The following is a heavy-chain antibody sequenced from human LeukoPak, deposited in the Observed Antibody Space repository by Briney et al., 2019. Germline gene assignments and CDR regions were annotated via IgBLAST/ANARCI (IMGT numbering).Heavy chain of an antibody. Sequence: ASVKVSCKASGYTFTSYGISWVRQAPGQGLEWMGWISAYNGNTNYAQKLQGRVTMTTDTSTSTAYMELRSLRSDDTAVYYCAGAPIQLWLIWVDYWGQGTLVTVSS. D-gene: IGHD5-18*01. V-gene: IGHV1-18*01. CDR2: ISAYNGNT. J-gene: IGHJ4*02. CDR1: GYTFTSYG. CDR3: AGAPIQLWLIWVDY.